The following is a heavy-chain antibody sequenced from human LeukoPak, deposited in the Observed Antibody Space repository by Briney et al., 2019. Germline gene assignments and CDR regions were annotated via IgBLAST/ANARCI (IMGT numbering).Heavy chain of an antibody. CDR2: ISGTGSPT. CDR3: ARWLQLGGDYFDY. CDR1: GFDFNDYY. Sequence: GGSLGLSCAASGFDFNDYYMTWIRQAPGKGLEWISYISGTGSPTYYADSVKGRFTVSRDNAKNSLYLQMNSLRVEDTAVYYCARWLQLGGDYFDYWGQGTLVTVSS. J-gene: IGHJ4*02. V-gene: IGHV3-11*04. D-gene: IGHD5-24*01.